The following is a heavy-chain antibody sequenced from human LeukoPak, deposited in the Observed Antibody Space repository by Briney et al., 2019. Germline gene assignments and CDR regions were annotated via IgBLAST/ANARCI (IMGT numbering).Heavy chain of an antibody. D-gene: IGHD1/OR15-1a*01. J-gene: IGHJ3*02. CDR1: GFTFSNYT. Sequence: GGSLRLSCAASGFTFSNYTMNWVRQAPGKGREWVSVIYSGGSTYYADSVKGRFTISRDNSKNTLYLQMNSLRAEDTAVYYCAKVATPNTLDAFDIWGQGTMVTVSS. CDR2: IYSGGST. V-gene: IGHV3-53*01. CDR3: AKVATPNTLDAFDI.